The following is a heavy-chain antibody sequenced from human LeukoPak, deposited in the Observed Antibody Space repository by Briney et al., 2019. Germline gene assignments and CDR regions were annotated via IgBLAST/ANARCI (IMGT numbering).Heavy chain of an antibody. J-gene: IGHJ4*02. D-gene: IGHD2-15*01. CDR3: ARYCSGGCYSGVDY. CDR1: GFTFSSFV. Sequence: GRSLRLSCAASGFTFSSFVMHWVRQAPGRGLEWVALILYDEKYYADSVKGRFTISRDNSRNTLYLQMDSLRAEDTAVYYCARYCSGGCYSGVDYWGQGTLVTVPS. CDR2: ILYDEK. V-gene: IGHV3-33*05.